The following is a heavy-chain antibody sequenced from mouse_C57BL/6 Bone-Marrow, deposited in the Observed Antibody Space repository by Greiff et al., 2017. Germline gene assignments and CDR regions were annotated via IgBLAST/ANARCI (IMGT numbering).Heavy chain of an antibody. V-gene: IGHV5-16*01. CDR1: GFTFSDYY. CDR2: INYDGSST. Sequence: EVQLVESEGGLVQPGSSMKLSCTASGFTFSDYYMAWVRQVPEKGLEWVANINYDGSSTYYLDSLKSRFIISRDNAKNILYLQMSSLKSEDTATYYCARDLRFDYWGQGTTRTVSS. CDR3: ARDLRFDY. J-gene: IGHJ2*01.